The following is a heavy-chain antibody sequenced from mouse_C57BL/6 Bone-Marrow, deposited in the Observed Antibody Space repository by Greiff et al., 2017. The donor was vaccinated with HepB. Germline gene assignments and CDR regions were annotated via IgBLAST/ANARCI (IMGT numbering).Heavy chain of an antibody. J-gene: IGHJ2*01. Sequence: EVKLVESGGGLVQPKGSLKLSCAASGFRFNTYAMNWVRQAPGKGLEWVARIRSKSNNYATYYADSVKDRFTISRDDSESMLYLQMNNLKTEDTAMYYWGRHGQRRGGDYFDYWGQGTTLTVSS. CDR1: GFRFNTYA. CDR2: IRSKSNNYAT. V-gene: IGHV10-1*01. D-gene: IGHD3-2*02. CDR3: GRHGQRRGGDYFDY.